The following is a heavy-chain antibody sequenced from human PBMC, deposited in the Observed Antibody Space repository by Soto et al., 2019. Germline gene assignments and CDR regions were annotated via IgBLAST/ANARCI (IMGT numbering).Heavy chain of an antibody. V-gene: IGHV3-30*18. CDR3: AKVIEPNYYGSGSYDY. Sequence: QVQLVESGGGVVQPGRSLRLSCAASGFTFSSYGMHWVRQAPGKGLEWVAVISYDGSNKYYADSVKGRFTISRDNSKNTLYLQMNTLRAEDTAVYYGAKVIEPNYYGSGSYDYWGHGTLVTVSS. CDR2: ISYDGSNK. D-gene: IGHD3-10*01. CDR1: GFTFSSYG. J-gene: IGHJ4*01.